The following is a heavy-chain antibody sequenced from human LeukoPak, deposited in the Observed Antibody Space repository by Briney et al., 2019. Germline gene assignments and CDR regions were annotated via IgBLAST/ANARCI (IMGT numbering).Heavy chain of an antibody. CDR3: ARDSTGIAVAGNSPDFDY. J-gene: IGHJ4*02. CDR2: INPSGGST. V-gene: IGHV1-46*01. Sequence: ASVKVSCKASGYTFASYYMHWVRQAPGQGLEWMGIINPSGGSTSYAQKFQGRVTMTRDTSTSTAYMDLRSLRSDDTAVYYCARDSTGIAVAGNSPDFDYWGQGTLVTVSS. CDR1: GYTFASYY. D-gene: IGHD6-19*01.